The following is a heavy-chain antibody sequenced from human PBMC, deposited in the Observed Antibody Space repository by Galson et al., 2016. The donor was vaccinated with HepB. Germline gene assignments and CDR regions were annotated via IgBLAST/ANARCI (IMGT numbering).Heavy chain of an antibody. CDR2: IDWDDDT. Sequence: PALVKPTQTLTLTCTFSGFSLSTSGMCVSWIRQPPGKALEWLAPIDWDDDTYYTTSLKTRLTLSKDTSKNQVVLTMTNMDPVDTATYYCARLLAYCGGDCYSIFDYWGQGTLVTVSS. CDR3: ARLLAYCGGDCYSIFDY. J-gene: IGHJ4*02. D-gene: IGHD2-21*02. V-gene: IGHV2-70*01. CDR1: GFSLSTSGMC.